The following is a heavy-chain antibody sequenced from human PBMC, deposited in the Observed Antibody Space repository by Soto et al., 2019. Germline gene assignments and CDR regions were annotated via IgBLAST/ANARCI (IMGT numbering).Heavy chain of an antibody. D-gene: IGHD6-19*01. CDR3: ARGRGRYSSGWSWFDP. Sequence: PSETLSLTCGVSGGTIRSPDWWTWVRQPPGKGLEWIGEIFQSGSTNYTPSLESRVTISVDKSKNQFSLTLTSVTAADTAVYFRARGRGRYSSGWSWFDPWGQGILVTVSS. J-gene: IGHJ5*02. CDR2: IFQSGST. CDR1: GGTIRSPDW. V-gene: IGHV4-4*02.